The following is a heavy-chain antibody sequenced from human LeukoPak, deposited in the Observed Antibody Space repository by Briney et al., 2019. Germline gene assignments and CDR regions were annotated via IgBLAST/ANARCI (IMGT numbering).Heavy chain of an antibody. CDR3: ARDWVYKIDY. D-gene: IGHD5-24*01. Sequence: GGSLRLSCETAGFTFSSYVMRWVRRTPGKGLVWVSRISHDGFISYADSVKGRFTISRDNAKNTLILQMNSPRAEDTAVYYCARDWVYKIDYWGRGTLVTVSS. V-gene: IGHV3-74*01. CDR1: GFTFSSYV. J-gene: IGHJ4*02. CDR2: ISHDGFI.